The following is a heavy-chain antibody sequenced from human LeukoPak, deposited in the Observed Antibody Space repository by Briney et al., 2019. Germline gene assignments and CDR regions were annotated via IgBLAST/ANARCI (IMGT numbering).Heavy chain of an antibody. CDR3: ARGFLGSGSHAFDI. D-gene: IGHD3-22*01. J-gene: IGHJ3*02. V-gene: IGHV3-21*01. CDR1: GFTFSSYS. Sequence: GGSLRLSCAASGFTFSSYSMNWVRQAPGKGLEWVSSIGSRSDYIYYADLVKGRFTISRDNAKNSLYLQMNFLRAEDTAVYYYARGFLGSGSHAFDIWGQGTMVTVSS. CDR2: IGSRSDYI.